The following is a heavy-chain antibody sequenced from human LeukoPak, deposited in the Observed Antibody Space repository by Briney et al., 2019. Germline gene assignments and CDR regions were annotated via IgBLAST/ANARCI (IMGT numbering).Heavy chain of an antibody. CDR2: IKQDGSEK. J-gene: IGHJ4*02. CDR3: AVDCSSTSCYDVYY. D-gene: IGHD2-2*01. Sequence: GGSLRLSCAASGFTFSSYWMNWGRQAPGKGLEWVANIKQDGSEKYYVDSVKGRFTISRDNAKNSLYLQMNTLRAEDTAVYYCAVDCSSTSCYDVYYWGQGTQVTVSS. CDR1: GFTFSSYW. V-gene: IGHV3-7*02.